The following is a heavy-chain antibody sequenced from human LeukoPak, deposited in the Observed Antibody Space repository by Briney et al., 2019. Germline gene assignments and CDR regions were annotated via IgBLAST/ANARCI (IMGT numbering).Heavy chain of an antibody. CDR3: ARVWRVLLWFGESTFFDY. V-gene: IGHV1-18*01. CDR2: ISAYNGNT. D-gene: IGHD3-10*01. J-gene: IGHJ4*02. CDR1: GYTFTSYG. Sequence: ASVKVSCKASGYTFTSYGISWVRQAPGQGLEWMGWISAYNGNTNYARKLQGRVTVTTDTSTSTAYMELRSLRSDDTAVYYCARVWRVLLWFGESTFFDYWGQGTLVTVSS.